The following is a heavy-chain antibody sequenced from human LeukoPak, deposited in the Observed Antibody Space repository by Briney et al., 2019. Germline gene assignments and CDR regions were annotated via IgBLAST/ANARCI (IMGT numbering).Heavy chain of an antibody. Sequence: GGSLRLSCVAFGFTFTDYFMSWVRQAPGKGLEWVASIKHNGGGKYYVDSVKGRFTISRDDAKNSLYLEMSSLRVEDTAVYYCARDRGWRTSGYYLYHFDYWGQGTLVTFAS. CDR3: ARDRGWRTSGYYLYHFDY. V-gene: IGHV3-7*01. J-gene: IGHJ4*02. CDR1: GFTFTDYF. CDR2: IKHNGGGK. D-gene: IGHD3-22*01.